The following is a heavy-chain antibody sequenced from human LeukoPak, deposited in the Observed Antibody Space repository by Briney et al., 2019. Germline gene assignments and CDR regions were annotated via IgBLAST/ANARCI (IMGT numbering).Heavy chain of an antibody. D-gene: IGHD6-13*01. CDR1: GFTISSYS. Sequence: GGSLRLSCAASGFTISSYSMNWVRQAPGKGLEWVSSISSSSSYIYYADSVKGRFTISRDNAKNSLYLQMNSLRAEDTAVYYCARGHSSSWGDYFDYWGQGTLVTVSS. J-gene: IGHJ4*02. CDR2: ISSSSSYI. CDR3: ARGHSSSWGDYFDY. V-gene: IGHV3-21*01.